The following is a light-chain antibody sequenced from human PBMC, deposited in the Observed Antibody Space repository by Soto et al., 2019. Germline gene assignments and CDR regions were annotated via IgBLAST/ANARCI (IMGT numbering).Light chain of an antibody. CDR2: DDG. V-gene: IGLV3-21*02. CDR3: QVWDSSSDPWV. Sequence: SYELTQPPSVSVAPGQTARITCGGNNIGSKSVHWYQQKPGQAPVLVVYDDGDRPSGIPERFSGSNSGNTATLTISRVEAGDEADYYCQVWDSSSDPWVFGGGTKLTVL. CDR1: NIGSKS. J-gene: IGLJ3*02.